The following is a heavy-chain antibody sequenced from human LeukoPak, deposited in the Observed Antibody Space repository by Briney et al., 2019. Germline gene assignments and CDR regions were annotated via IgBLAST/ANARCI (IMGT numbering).Heavy chain of an antibody. Sequence: SETLSPTCTVSGGSISSYYWSWIRQPPGKGLEWIGYIYYSGSTNYNPSLESRVTISVDTSKNQFSLKLSSVTAADTAVYYCARAGVVSNPHSYWYFDLWGRGTLVTVSS. CDR1: GGSISSYY. V-gene: IGHV4-59*01. CDR2: IYYSGST. CDR3: ARAGVVSNPHSYWYFDL. D-gene: IGHD3-3*01. J-gene: IGHJ2*01.